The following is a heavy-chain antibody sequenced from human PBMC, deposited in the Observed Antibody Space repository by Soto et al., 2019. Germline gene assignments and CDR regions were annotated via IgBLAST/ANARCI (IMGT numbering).Heavy chain of an antibody. V-gene: IGHV6-1*01. CDR3: ARNFKSSFDY. D-gene: IGHD6-6*01. Sequence: SQTLSLTCAISGDSVPSNSVGWHWVRQSPSRGLEWLGRAYYRSKWIIDYAPSLKSRITFNPDILKNQFSLQLRSVTPEDTAVYYCARNFKSSFDYWGRGTLVTVSS. CDR2: AYYRSKWII. J-gene: IGHJ4*02. CDR1: GDSVPSNSVG.